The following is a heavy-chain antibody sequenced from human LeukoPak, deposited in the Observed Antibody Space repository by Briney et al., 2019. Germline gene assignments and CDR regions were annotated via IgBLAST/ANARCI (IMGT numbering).Heavy chain of an antibody. CDR3: AKGPGYCSSTSCDRAPAYYYGMDV. Sequence: PGGSLRLSCAASGFTFSSYAMSWVRQAPGKGLEWVSAISGSGGSTYYADSVKGRFTISRDNSTNTLYLQMNSLRAEDTAVYYCAKGPGYCSSTSCDRAPAYYYGMDVWGQGTTVTVSS. D-gene: IGHD2-2*03. V-gene: IGHV3-23*01. CDR1: GFTFSSYA. CDR2: ISGSGGST. J-gene: IGHJ6*02.